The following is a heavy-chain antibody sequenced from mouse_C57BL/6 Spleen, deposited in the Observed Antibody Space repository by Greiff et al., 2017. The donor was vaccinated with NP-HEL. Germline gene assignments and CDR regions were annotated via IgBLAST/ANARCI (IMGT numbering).Heavy chain of an antibody. CDR2: INPSNGGT. V-gene: IGHV1-53*01. D-gene: IGHD2-1*01. J-gene: IGHJ3*01. Sequence: VQLQQSGTELVKPGASVKLSCKASGYTFTSYWMHWVKQRPGQGLEWIGNINPSNGGTNYNEKFKSKATLTVDKSSSTAYMQLSSLTSEDSAVYDWARCHYGNYGFAYWGQGTLVTVSA. CDR3: ARCHYGNYGFAY. CDR1: GYTFTSYW.